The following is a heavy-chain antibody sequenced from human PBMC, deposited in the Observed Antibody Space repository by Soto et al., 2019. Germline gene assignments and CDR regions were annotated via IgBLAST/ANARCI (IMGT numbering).Heavy chain of an antibody. CDR2: IYYSGST. J-gene: IGHJ6*03. Sequence: QLQLQESGPGLVKPSETLSLTCTVSGGSISSSSYYWGWIRQPPGKGLEWIGSIYYSGSTYYNPSLKSRVTISVDTSKNQFSLKLSSVTAADTAVYYCARPSSDSSSSDYYYYYYMDVWGKGTTVTVSS. CDR1: GGSISSSSYY. V-gene: IGHV4-39*01. CDR3: ARPSSDSSSSDYYYYYYMDV. D-gene: IGHD6-6*01.